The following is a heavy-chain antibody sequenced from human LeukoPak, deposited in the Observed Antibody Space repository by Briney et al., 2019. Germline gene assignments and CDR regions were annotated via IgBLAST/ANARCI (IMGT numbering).Heavy chain of an antibody. CDR1: GFTFNTYG. V-gene: IGHV3-33*08. CDR3: ARDFWNEPSKYFDY. D-gene: IGHD3-3*01. CDR2: IWYHGNDV. J-gene: IGHJ4*02. Sequence: GGSLRLSCAASGFTFNTYGMHWVRQAPGKGLEWVALIWYHGNDVDYADSVKGRFTISRDNSKNTLYLQMNSVRAEDTAVYFCARDFWNEPSKYFDYWGQGTLVTVSS.